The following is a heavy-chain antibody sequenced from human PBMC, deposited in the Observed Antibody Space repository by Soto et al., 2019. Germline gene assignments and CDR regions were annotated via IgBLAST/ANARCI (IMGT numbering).Heavy chain of an antibody. D-gene: IGHD5-18*01. CDR2: IYHTGNP. CDR1: TDSFNDSS. V-gene: IGHV4-59*13. Sequence: QVRLHESGPGLVKPSETLSLTCTVSTDSFNDSSWSWIRQPPGKGLKWIGSIYHTGNPNYNPSLESRVSISVDTSKIQFSLSLSSVTAADTAVYYCARDVGIHDAFDIWGQGTLVTVSS. CDR3: ARDVGIHDAFDI. J-gene: IGHJ3*02.